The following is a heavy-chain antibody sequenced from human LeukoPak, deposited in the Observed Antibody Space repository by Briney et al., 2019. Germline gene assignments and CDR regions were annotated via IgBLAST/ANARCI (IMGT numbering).Heavy chain of an antibody. CDR1: GGSISSSSYY. D-gene: IGHD3-22*01. CDR2: IYYSGST. Sequence: SSETLSLTCTVSGGSISSSSYYWGWIRQPPGKGLEWIGSIYYSGSTYYNPSLKSRVTISVDTSKNQFSLKLSSVTAADTAVYYCARDSYYYDSSGYYHQIDYWGQGTLVTVSS. J-gene: IGHJ4*02. V-gene: IGHV4-39*02. CDR3: ARDSYYYDSSGYYHQIDY.